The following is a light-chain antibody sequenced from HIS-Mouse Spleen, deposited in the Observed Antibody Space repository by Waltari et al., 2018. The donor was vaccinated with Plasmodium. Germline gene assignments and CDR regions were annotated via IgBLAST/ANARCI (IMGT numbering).Light chain of an antibody. CDR1: QSLLHSNGYNY. Sequence: DIVMTQSPLSLPVTPGEPASISCRSSQSLLHSNGYNYLDWYLQKPGQSPQLLMYLGSYGASGDPDRLSGSGSGTDFTPKISRVEAGDVGVYYCMQALQTPLTFGGGTKVEIK. V-gene: IGKV2-28*01. CDR2: LGS. J-gene: IGKJ4*01. CDR3: MQALQTPLT.